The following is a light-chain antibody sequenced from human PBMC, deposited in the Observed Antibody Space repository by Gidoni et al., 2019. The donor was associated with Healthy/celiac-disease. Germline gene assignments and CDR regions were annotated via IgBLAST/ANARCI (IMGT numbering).Light chain of an antibody. CDR2: QES. J-gene: IGLJ2*01. CDR1: KLGDKY. V-gene: IGLV3-1*01. CDR3: QAWDSSAL. Sequence: SYELTQPPSVSVSPGQTASITCSGDKLGDKYACWYQQKPGQSPVLVIYQESKRPSGIPERFSGSNSGNTATLTISGTQAMDEADYYCQAWDSSALFGGGTKLTVL.